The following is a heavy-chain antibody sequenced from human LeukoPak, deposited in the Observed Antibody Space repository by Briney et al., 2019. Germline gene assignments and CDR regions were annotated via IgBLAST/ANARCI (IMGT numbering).Heavy chain of an antibody. Sequence: GESLKISCKGSGYKFANYWIGWVRQMPGKGLEWMGIIYPGDSDTRYSPSFQGQVTISADKSLSTAYLQWGSLKASGTAMYYCALRVGRDGYKGWGQGTMVTVSS. D-gene: IGHD5-24*01. V-gene: IGHV5-51*01. CDR1: GYKFANYW. CDR3: ALRVGRDGYKG. CDR2: IYPGDSDT. J-gene: IGHJ3*01.